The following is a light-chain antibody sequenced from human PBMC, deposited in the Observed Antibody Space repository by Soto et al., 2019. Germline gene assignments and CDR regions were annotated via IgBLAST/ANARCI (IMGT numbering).Light chain of an antibody. CDR1: QNISSN. Sequence: EIVMTQSPATLSVSPGERATLSCRASQNISSNLAWYQHKPGQAPRLLIDGASTRATGIPARFSGSGSGTEFTLTISSLQSEDFAVYYCQQYNNWLWTFGQGTKVEIK. J-gene: IGKJ1*01. CDR3: QQYNNWLWT. V-gene: IGKV3-15*01. CDR2: GAS.